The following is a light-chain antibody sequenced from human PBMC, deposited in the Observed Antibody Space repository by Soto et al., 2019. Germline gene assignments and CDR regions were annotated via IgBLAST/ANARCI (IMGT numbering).Light chain of an antibody. V-gene: IGLV2-8*01. CDR3: SSYAGNYTLV. CDR1: SSDVGGYNF. Sequence: QSALTQPPSASGSPGQSVTISCTGTSSDVGGYNFVSWYQQHPGKAPKLMIYEVSKRPSGVPDRFSGSKSGNTASLTVSGLQAEDEADYYYSSYAGNYTLVFGGGTKVTVL. J-gene: IGLJ3*02. CDR2: EVS.